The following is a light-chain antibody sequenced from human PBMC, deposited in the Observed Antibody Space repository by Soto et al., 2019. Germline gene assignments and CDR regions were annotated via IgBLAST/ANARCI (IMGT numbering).Light chain of an antibody. J-gene: IGLJ2*01. CDR1: SSSFRTNA. V-gene: IGLV1-44*01. Sequence: QSVLTQPPSASGTPGQRVTISCAGKSSSFRTNAVIWYQQLPGSAPKLLMYSNNQRPSGVPDRFSGSKSGTSASLAISGLQSEDAAVYYCATWDDSLKSVVFGGGTKVTVL. CDR2: SNN. CDR3: ATWDDSLKSVV.